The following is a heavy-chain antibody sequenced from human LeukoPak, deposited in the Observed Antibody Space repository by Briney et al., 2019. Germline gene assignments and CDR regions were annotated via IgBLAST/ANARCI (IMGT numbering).Heavy chain of an antibody. J-gene: IGHJ4*02. D-gene: IGHD3-9*01. V-gene: IGHV3-21*01. Sequence: GGSLRLSCAASGFTFSSYSMNWVRQAPGKGLEWVSSISSSSYIYYADSVKGRFTISRDNSKNTLYLQMNSLRAEDTAVYYCAKDLSSVHYDILTEEFGIGYWGQGTLVTVSS. CDR1: GFTFSSYS. CDR2: ISSSSYI. CDR3: AKDLSSVHYDILTEEFGIGY.